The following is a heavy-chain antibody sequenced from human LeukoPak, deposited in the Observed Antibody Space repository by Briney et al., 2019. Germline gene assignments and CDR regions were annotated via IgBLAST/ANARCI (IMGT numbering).Heavy chain of an antibody. J-gene: IGHJ6*02. CDR1: GYTFTGYY. CDR2: INPNSGGT. D-gene: IGHD3-9*01. Sequence: ASVKVSCKASGYTFTGYYMHWVRQAPGQGLEWMGWINPNSGGTNYAQKFQGRVTMTRDTSISTAYMELSRLRSDDTAVYYCAREAVYDILTGYPLLDYGMDVWGQGTTVTVSS. V-gene: IGHV1-2*02. CDR3: AREAVYDILTGYPLLDYGMDV.